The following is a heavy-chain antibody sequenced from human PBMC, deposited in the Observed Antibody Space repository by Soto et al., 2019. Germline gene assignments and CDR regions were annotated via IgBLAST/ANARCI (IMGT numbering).Heavy chain of an antibody. V-gene: IGHV4-34*01. CDR3: ARGFDYDILTGYSHYYYYGMEV. D-gene: IGHD3-9*01. J-gene: IGHJ6*02. CDR2: INPSGST. Sequence: SSETLSLTCAVYGGSFSGYHWSWIRQPPGKGLEWIGEINPSGSTNYNPSLKSRVTISVDTSKNQFSLKLSSVTAADTAVYYCARGFDYDILTGYSHYYYYGMEVWGQGTTVTVSS. CDR1: GGSFSGYH.